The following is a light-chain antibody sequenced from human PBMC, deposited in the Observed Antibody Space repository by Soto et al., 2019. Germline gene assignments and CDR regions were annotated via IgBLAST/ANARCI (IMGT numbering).Light chain of an antibody. J-gene: IGKJ1*01. CDR3: QQYNNWPPGT. CDR2: GAS. Sequence: EIVMTQSPATLSVSPGERATLSCRASQSVSSNLAWYQQKPGQAPRLLIYGASTRATGIPARFSGSGSGTEFTIAISSLQSEDCAVYYCQQYNNWPPGTFGQGTKVEIK. CDR1: QSVSSN. V-gene: IGKV3-15*01.